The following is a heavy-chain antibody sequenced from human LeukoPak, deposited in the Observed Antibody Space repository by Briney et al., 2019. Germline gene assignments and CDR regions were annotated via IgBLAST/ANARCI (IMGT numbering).Heavy chain of an antibody. Sequence: SETLSLTCTVSGGTISRYYWSWIRQLPGKGLEWVWYIYYSGSTNYNPSLKSRVTISVDTSKNQFSLKLSSVTAADTAVYYCASAAEGWRNDAFDIWGQGTMATVSS. CDR3: ASAAEGWRNDAFDI. V-gene: IGHV4-59*01. D-gene: IGHD3-3*01. CDR1: GGTISRYY. CDR2: IYYSGST. J-gene: IGHJ3*02.